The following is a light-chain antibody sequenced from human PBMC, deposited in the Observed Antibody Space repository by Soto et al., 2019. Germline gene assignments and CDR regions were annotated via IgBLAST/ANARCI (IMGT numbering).Light chain of an antibody. V-gene: IGKV1-5*01. CDR3: QQYKSYSYT. CDR2: DAS. Sequence: DIPMTQSPSTLSASVGDRVTITCRASQNIVNWLAWFQQKPGKAPKLLIFDASTLQSGVPSRFRGSGSGTEFTLTISSLQPDDFSTYFCQQYKSYSYTFGQGTKLEIK. J-gene: IGKJ2*01. CDR1: QNIVNW.